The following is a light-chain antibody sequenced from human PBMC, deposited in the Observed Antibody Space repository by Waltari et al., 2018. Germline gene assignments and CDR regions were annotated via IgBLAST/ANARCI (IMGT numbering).Light chain of an antibody. Sequence: DMRMTQSPSSASASVGERVAITCRASEDIRTWLAWYQQKPGKAPRLLIYHASGLQSGVPSRFSGSGSGTDFTLTINSLQPEDFATYSCQQSGTFPPTFGPGTKVEI. CDR3: QQSGTFPPT. CDR2: HAS. J-gene: IGKJ1*01. V-gene: IGKV1-12*01. CDR1: EDIRTW.